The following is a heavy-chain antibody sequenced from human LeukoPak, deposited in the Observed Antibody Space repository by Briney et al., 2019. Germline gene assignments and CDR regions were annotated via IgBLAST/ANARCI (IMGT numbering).Heavy chain of an antibody. CDR1: GYTFTSYY. D-gene: IGHD3-10*01. Sequence: ASVKVSCKASGYTFTSYYMHWVRRAPGQGLEWMGIINPSGGSTSYAQKFQGRVTMTRDMSTSTVYMELSSLRSEDTAVYYCARDLRTYYYGSGSYPFDPWGQGTLVTVSS. CDR2: INPSGGST. CDR3: ARDLRTYYYGSGSYPFDP. J-gene: IGHJ5*02. V-gene: IGHV1-46*01.